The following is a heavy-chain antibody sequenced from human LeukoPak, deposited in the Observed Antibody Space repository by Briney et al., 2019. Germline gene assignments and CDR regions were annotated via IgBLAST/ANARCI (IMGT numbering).Heavy chain of an antibody. V-gene: IGHV4-30-2*01. J-gene: IGHJ4*02. D-gene: IGHD3-3*01. CDR2: IYHSGSGST. CDR3: ARRSAYDFWSGPYDY. CDR1: GGSISSGGHS. Sequence: KPSETLSLTCTVSGGSISSGGHSWSWVRQPPGKGLEWIGYIYHSGSGSTYYDPSLKSRVTISIDKSKNQFSLKLNSVTAADTAVYYCARRSAYDFWSGPYDYWGQGTLVTVSS.